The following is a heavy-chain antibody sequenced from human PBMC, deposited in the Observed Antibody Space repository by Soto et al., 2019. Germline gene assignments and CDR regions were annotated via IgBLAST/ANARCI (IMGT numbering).Heavy chain of an antibody. V-gene: IGHV4-4*02. CDR2: IYRSGST. CDR1: GGSISSSYW. D-gene: IGHD1-26*01. J-gene: IGHJ5*02. CDR3: ARADSMGDMPSVWFDP. Sequence: QVQLQESGPGLVKPSGTLSLTCAVSGGSISSSYWWTWVREPPGKGLEWIGEIYRSGSTNYNPSLKRRVTISVDKSKTQFSLRLSSVTAADTAVYYCARADSMGDMPSVWFDPWGQGTLVTVSS.